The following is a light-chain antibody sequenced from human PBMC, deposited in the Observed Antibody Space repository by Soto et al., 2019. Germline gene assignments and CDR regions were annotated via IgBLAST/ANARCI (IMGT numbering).Light chain of an antibody. Sequence: EMVVAQSPSTLSLSPGGVATLAWRASQSVSSYLAWYQQKPGQAPRLLIYDASNRATGIPTRFRGSGSGTDFTLTISRLEPEDFAVYYCQQRNDWVTFGGGTKVDIK. J-gene: IGKJ4*01. CDR1: QSVSSY. CDR2: DAS. CDR3: QQRNDWVT. V-gene: IGKV3-11*01.